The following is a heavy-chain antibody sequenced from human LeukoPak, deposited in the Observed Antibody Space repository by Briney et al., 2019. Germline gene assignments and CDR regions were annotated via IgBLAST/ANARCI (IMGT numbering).Heavy chain of an antibody. V-gene: IGHV3-23*01. CDR1: GFTFSSYA. D-gene: IGHD6-13*01. CDR3: AKDINGYSSSWFDY. Sequence: GGSLRLSCAASGFTFSSYAMSWVRQAPGKGLEWVSAISGSGGSTYYADSVKGRFTISRDNSKNTLYLQMNSLRAEDTAVHYCAKDINGYSSSWFDYWGQGTLVTVSS. J-gene: IGHJ4*02. CDR2: ISGSGGST.